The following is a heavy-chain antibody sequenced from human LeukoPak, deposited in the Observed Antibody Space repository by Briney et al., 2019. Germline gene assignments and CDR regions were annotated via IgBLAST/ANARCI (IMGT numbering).Heavy chain of an antibody. V-gene: IGHV1-69*04. Sequence: ASAKVSCKASGGTFSSYAISWVRQAPGQGLEWMGRIIPILGIANYAQKFQGRVTITADKSTSTAYMELSSLRSEDTAVYYCARDKSGSGFDPWGQGTLVTVSS. J-gene: IGHJ5*02. CDR2: IIPILGIA. CDR3: ARDKSGSGFDP. CDR1: GGTFSSYA. D-gene: IGHD6-25*01.